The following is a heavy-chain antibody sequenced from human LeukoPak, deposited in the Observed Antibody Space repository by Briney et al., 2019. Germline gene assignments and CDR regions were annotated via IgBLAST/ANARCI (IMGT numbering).Heavy chain of an antibody. J-gene: IGHJ1*01. Sequence: SETLSLTCTVSGGSISSSYYYWGWIRQPPGKGLEWIGSIYYSGSTYYNPSLKSRVTISVDTSKNQFSLKLSSVTAADTAVYYCAREDVVTAIPEYFQHWGQGTLVTVSS. D-gene: IGHD2-21*02. CDR3: AREDVVTAIPEYFQH. V-gene: IGHV4-39*02. CDR1: GGSISSSYYY. CDR2: IYYSGST.